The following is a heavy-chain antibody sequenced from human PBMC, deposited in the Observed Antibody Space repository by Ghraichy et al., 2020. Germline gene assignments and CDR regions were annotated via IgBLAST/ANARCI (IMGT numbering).Heavy chain of an antibody. Sequence: GESLNISCAASGFPFSSDAMSWVRQAPGKGLEWVSAITGSGGDTSYADSVKGRFTISRDNSKNTLFLQMNSLRAEDTAVYYCAKAHGGIAGAFDYWGQGTLVTVSS. D-gene: IGHD6-13*01. CDR1: GFPFSSDA. J-gene: IGHJ4*02. V-gene: IGHV3-23*01. CDR2: ITGSGGDT. CDR3: AKAHGGIAGAFDY.